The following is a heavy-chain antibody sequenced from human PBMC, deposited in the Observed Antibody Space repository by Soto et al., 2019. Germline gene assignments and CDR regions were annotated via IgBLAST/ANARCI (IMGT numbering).Heavy chain of an antibody. CDR1: GGSISSYY. J-gene: IGHJ4*02. D-gene: IGHD3-3*01. CDR2: IYYSGST. V-gene: IGHV4-59*01. Sequence: SETLSLTCTVSGGSISSYYWSWIRQPPGKGLEWIGYIYYSGSTNYNPSLKSRVTISVDTSKNQFSLKLSSVTAADTAVYYCARAYYDFWSGYFDYWGQGTLVTVSS. CDR3: ARAYYDFWSGYFDY.